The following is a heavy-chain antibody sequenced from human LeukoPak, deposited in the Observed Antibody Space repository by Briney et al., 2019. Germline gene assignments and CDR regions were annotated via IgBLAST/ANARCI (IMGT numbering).Heavy chain of an antibody. CDR2: ISTDGNII. D-gene: IGHD7-27*01. V-gene: IGHV3-74*01. J-gene: IGHJ4*02. Sequence: GGSLRLFCAASGFTFSSYRMNWVRQAPGKGLVWVSCISTDGNIIRYADSVKGRFTISRDSAKNTLYLQMNSLRAEDTAVYYCVRGDWGSGYWGQGTLVTVSS. CDR3: VRGDWGSGY. CDR1: GFTFSSYR.